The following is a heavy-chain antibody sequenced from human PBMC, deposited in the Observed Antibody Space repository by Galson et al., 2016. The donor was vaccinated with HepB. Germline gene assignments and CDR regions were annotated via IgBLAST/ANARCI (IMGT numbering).Heavy chain of an antibody. Sequence: SLRLSCAASEFTFSRYWMSWVRQAPGKGLEWVANIKQDGSEKYYVDSVKGRFTISRDNAKKSLYLQVNSLRAEDTAVYYCSRGPYDSTTYYYGAFMGVYYCDYWGQGALVTVSS. CDR1: EFTFSRYW. CDR2: IKQDGSEK. D-gene: IGHD3-22*01. J-gene: IGHJ4*02. V-gene: IGHV3-7*04. CDR3: SRGPYDSTTYYYGAFMGVYYCDY.